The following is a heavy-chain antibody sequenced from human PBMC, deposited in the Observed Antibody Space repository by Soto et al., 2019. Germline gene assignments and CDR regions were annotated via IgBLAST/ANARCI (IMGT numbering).Heavy chain of an antibody. CDR3: ATGVIVVVVAATPYYFDY. V-gene: IGHV3-11*01. J-gene: IGHJ4*02. D-gene: IGHD2-15*01. Sequence: QVQLVESGGGLVKPGGSLSLSCAASGFTFSDYYMSWIRQAPGKGLEWVSYISSSGSTIYYADSVKGRFTISRDNAKNSLYLQMNSLRAEDTAVYYCATGVIVVVVAATPYYFDYWGQGTLVTVSS. CDR1: GFTFSDYY. CDR2: ISSSGSTI.